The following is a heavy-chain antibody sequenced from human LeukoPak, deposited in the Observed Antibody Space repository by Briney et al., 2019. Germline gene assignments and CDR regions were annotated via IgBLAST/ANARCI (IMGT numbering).Heavy chain of an antibody. J-gene: IGHJ4*02. CDR2: ISGSGGST. CDR3: AKETYCYGSGSYYLYYFDY. D-gene: IGHD3-10*01. CDR1: GFTFSSYA. Sequence: GGSLRLSCAASGFTFSSYAMSWVRQAPGKGLEWVSAISGSGGSTYYADSVKGRFTISRDNSKNTLYLQMNSLRAEDTAVYYCAKETYCYGSGSYYLYYFDYWGQGTLVTVSS. V-gene: IGHV3-23*01.